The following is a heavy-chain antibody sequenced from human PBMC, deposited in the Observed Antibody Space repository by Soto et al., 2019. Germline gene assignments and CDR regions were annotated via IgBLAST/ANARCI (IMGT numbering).Heavy chain of an antibody. CDR3: ARHYRSGYSKWLDH. V-gene: IGHV4-39*01. Sequence: KTSDTLSLTCSVSVVSINSISDFLCFFRQPPGKGLEWIGSIYYSGSTYYNPSLRSRVTISVDTSKNQFYLKLSSVTAADTAVFYCARHYRSGYSKWLDHWGQGTMVTVSS. J-gene: IGHJ5*02. CDR1: VVSINSISDF. D-gene: IGHD5-12*01. CDR2: IYYSGST.